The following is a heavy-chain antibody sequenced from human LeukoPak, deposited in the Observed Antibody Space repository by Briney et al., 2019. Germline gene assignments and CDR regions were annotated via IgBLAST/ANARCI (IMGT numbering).Heavy chain of an antibody. V-gene: IGHV3-30*18. CDR1: GFTFSSYG. CDR2: ISYDGSNK. Sequence: GGSLRLSCAASGFTFSSYGMHWVRQAPGKGLEWVAVISYDGSNKYYADSVKGRFTISRDNSKNTLYLQTNSLRAEDTAVYYCAKDPNSRWLSGAFDYWGQGTLVTVSS. D-gene: IGHD3-22*01. J-gene: IGHJ4*02. CDR3: AKDPNSRWLSGAFDY.